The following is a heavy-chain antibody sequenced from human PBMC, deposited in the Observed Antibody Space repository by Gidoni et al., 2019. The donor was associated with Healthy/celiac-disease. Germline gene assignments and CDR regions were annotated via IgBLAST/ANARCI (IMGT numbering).Heavy chain of an antibody. CDR1: GGSFSGYY. J-gene: IGHJ4*02. Sequence: QVQLQQWGAGLLKPSEPLSRTSAVYGGSFSGYYWSWIRQPPGKGLQWIGEITHSGSTNYNPSLKSRVTISVDTSKNQFSLKLSSVTAADTAVYYCEGGTSIEATEDYWGQGTLVTVSS. V-gene: IGHV4-34*01. D-gene: IGHD6-13*01. CDR3: EGGTSIEATEDY. CDR2: ITHSGST.